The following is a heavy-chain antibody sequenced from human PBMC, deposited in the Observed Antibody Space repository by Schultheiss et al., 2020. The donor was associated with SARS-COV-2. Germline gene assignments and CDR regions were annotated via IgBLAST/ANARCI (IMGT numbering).Heavy chain of an antibody. CDR2: IKQDGSEK. Sequence: GGSLRLSCAASGFTFSSYWMSWVRQAPGKGLEWVANIKQDGSEKYYVDSVKGRFTISRDNAKNSLYLQMNSLRAEDTAVYYCARGDMIVVDLNAFDIWGQGTTVTVSS. CDR3: ARGDMIVVDLNAFDI. D-gene: IGHD3-22*01. V-gene: IGHV3-7*03. CDR1: GFTFSSYW. J-gene: IGHJ3*02.